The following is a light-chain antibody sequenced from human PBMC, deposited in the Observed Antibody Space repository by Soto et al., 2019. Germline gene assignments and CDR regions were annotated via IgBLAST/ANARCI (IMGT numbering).Light chain of an antibody. J-gene: IGKJ5*01. CDR3: QQCSNWPIT. V-gene: IGKV3-11*01. Sequence: IELTHLSSTLSLSPVERATLSCRSSQYLATNYLAWYQQKPGQAPRLVIYDASNRATGTPARFSGSGSGTDFTLTISSLEPEDFALYYCQQCSNWPITFGQGTRLEIK. CDR2: DAS. CDR1: QYLATNY.